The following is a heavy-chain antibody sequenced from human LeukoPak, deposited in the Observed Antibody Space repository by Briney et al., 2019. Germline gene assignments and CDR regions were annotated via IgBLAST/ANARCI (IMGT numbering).Heavy chain of an antibody. V-gene: IGHV1-46*01. Sequence: ASVKVSCKASGYTLTSYYMHWVRQAPGQGLEWMGIINPSGGSTSYAQKFQGRVTMTRDTSTSTVYMELSSLRSEYTAVYYCARSTVPLIDYLGQGNLLTVSS. J-gene: IGHJ4*02. D-gene: IGHD4-17*01. CDR2: INPSGGST. CDR3: ARSTVPLIDY. CDR1: GYTLTSYY.